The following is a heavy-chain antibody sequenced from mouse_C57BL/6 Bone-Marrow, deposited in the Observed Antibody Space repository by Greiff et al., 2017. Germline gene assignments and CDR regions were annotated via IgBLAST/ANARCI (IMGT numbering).Heavy chain of an antibody. J-gene: IGHJ2*01. V-gene: IGHV1-82*01. CDR2: IYPGDGDT. Sequence: VQLQQSGPELVKPGASVKISCKASGYAFSSSWMNWVKQRPGKGLEWIGRIYPGDGDTNYNGKFKGKATLTADKSSSTAYMQLSSLTSEDSAVYFCARGTTVVEGYWGQGTTLTVSS. CDR3: ARGTTVVEGY. CDR1: GYAFSSSW. D-gene: IGHD1-1*01.